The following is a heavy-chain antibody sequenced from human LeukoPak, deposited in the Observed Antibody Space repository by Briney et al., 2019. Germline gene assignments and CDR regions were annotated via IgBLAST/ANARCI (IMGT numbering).Heavy chain of an antibody. J-gene: IGHJ3*02. V-gene: IGHV1-18*01. CDR2: ISAYNGNT. CDR3: ARELVTTVTTVDAFDI. CDR1: GYTFTSYG. Sequence: ASVKVSCKASGYTFTSYGISWVRQAPGQGLEWTGWISAYNGNTNYAQKLQGRVTMTTDTSTSTAYMELRSLRSDDTAVYYCARELVTTVTTVDAFDIWGQGTMVTVSS. D-gene: IGHD4-17*01.